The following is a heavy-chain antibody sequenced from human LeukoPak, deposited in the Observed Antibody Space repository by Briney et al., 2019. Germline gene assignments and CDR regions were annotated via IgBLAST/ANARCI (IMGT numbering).Heavy chain of an antibody. CDR3: ARGGVIAVAGTFDY. V-gene: IGHV4-39*07. CDR2: IYYSGST. CDR1: GGSISSSSYY. J-gene: IGHJ4*02. Sequence: PSETLSLTCTVSGGSISSSSYYWGWIRQPPGKGLEWIGSIYYSGSTYYNPSLKSRVTKSVDTSKNQFSLKLSSVTAADTAVYYCARGGVIAVAGTFDYWGQGTLVTVSS. D-gene: IGHD6-19*01.